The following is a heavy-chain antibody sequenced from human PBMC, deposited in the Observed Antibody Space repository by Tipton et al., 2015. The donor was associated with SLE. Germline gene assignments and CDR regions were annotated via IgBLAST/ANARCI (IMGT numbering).Heavy chain of an antibody. Sequence: TLSLTCAVYGGSFSGYYWNWIRRPPGKGLEWIGEINHSGSTNYNPSLKSRVTISVDTSKNQFSLKLSSVTAADTAVYYCARGGDYGGYAFDIWGQGTMVTVSS. D-gene: IGHD4-23*01. J-gene: IGHJ3*02. CDR2: INHSGST. CDR1: GGSFSGYY. CDR3: ARGGDYGGYAFDI. V-gene: IGHV4-34*01.